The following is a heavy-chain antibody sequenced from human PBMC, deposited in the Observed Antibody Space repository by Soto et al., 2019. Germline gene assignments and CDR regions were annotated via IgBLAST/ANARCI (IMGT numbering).Heavy chain of an antibody. Sequence: GASVHVSCKASGYTFTSYDINWVRQATGQGLEWMGWMNPNSGNTGYAQKFQGRVTMTRNTSISTAYMELSSLRSEDTVVYYCARALAVAADYWGQGTLGTVSS. V-gene: IGHV1-8*01. J-gene: IGHJ4*02. CDR3: ARALAVAADY. D-gene: IGHD6-19*01. CDR1: GYTFTSYD. CDR2: MNPNSGNT.